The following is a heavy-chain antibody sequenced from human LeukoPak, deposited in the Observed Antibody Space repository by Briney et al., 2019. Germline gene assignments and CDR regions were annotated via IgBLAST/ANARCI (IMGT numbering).Heavy chain of an antibody. CDR3: ASNDIVAAGHDY. CDR2: ISSSSSYI. CDR1: GFTFSSYN. J-gene: IGHJ4*02. Sequence: GGSLRLSCAASGFTFSSYNMNWVRRAPGKGLEWVSFISSSSSYIYYADSLKGRFTISRDNAKNSLYLQMNSLRAEDTALYYCASNDIVAAGHDYRGQGTLVTVSS. D-gene: IGHD5-12*01. V-gene: IGHV3-21*04.